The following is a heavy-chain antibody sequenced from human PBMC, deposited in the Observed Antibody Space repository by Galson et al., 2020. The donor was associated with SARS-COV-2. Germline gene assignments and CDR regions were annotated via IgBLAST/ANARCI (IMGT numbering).Heavy chain of an antibody. CDR1: GYHFSGYW. CDR2: IYPGDSDP. D-gene: IGHD3-22*01. Sequence: GESLKISCKGSGYHFSGYWIGWVRQMPGKGLEWIGIIYPGDSDPRYSPSFQGPVTIPPDKTSSTAYLQWSSLKASDTAMYYCARQFPYYNDGVGYYSGYYYYGMDVWGQGTKVTVSS. J-gene: IGHJ6*02. CDR3: ARQFPYYNDGVGYYSGYYYYGMDV. V-gene: IGHV5-51*01.